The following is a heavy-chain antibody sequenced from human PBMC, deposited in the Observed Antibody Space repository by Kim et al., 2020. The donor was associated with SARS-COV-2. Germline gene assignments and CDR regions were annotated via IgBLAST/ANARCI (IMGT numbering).Heavy chain of an antibody. V-gene: IGHV1-3*01. CDR1: GYTFTTST. Sequence: ASVKVSCKASGYTFTTSTTHWVRQAPGQRPEWMGWINGGDGNRRYSETFQDRVTITRDTSASTVYMEMSSLRSEDTALYYCARGDGGFGDGSGAHFQHWGQGTLVSVSS. CDR3: ARGDGGFGDGSGAHFQH. CDR2: INGGDGNR. J-gene: IGHJ1*01. D-gene: IGHD3-22*01.